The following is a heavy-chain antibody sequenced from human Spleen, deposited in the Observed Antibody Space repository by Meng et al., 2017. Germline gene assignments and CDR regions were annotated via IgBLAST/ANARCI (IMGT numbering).Heavy chain of an antibody. Sequence: GGSLRLSCAASGFSVSSIYMSWVRQAPGKGPEWVSVIYSGGTTYYADSVKGRFTVSRHRSENTLFLQMNSLRAEDTAVYYCARDWHMDVWGQGTTVTVSS. V-gene: IGHV3-53*04. J-gene: IGHJ6*02. CDR1: GFSVSSIY. CDR3: ARDWHMDV. CDR2: IYSGGTT.